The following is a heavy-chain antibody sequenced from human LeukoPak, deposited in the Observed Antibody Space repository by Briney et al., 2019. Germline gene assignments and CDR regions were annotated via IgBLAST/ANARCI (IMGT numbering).Heavy chain of an antibody. V-gene: IGHV3-72*01. J-gene: IGHJ3*02. CDR1: GFTFSDHY. D-gene: IGHD6-19*01. CDR3: ARTYSTAWGSNFSDI. Sequence: GGSLRLSCAASGFTFSDHYMDWVRQAPGKGLEWVGRVRNKAKSYTTEYAASVKDRFTISRDDSKKSLFLQMNSLKTEDTAVYYCARTYSTAWGSNFSDIWGQGTMVTVSS. CDR2: VRNKAKSYTT.